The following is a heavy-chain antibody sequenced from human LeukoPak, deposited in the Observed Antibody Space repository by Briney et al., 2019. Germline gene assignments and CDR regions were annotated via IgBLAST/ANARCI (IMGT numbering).Heavy chain of an antibody. D-gene: IGHD6-25*01. CDR2: ISASGGST. V-gene: IGHV3-23*01. CDR3: ARDRGRYYMDV. J-gene: IGHJ6*03. Sequence: PGGSLRLSCAASGFTFNTYAMTWVRQAPGKGLEWVSSISASGGSTYYADSVKGRFTISRDNSKNTLYLQMNSLRAGDTAVYYCARDRGRYYMDVWGKGTTVTISS. CDR1: GFTFNTYA.